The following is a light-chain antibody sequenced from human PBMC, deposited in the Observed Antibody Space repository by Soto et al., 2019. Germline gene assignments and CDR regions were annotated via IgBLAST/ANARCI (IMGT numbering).Light chain of an antibody. CDR3: CSYAGSALYV. CDR2: DVS. CDR1: SSDVGGYNY. Sequence: QSALTQPRSVSGSPGQSVTISCTGTSSDVGGYNYVSWYQQHPGKAPKLMIYDVSKRPSGVPYRFSGSKSGNTASLTISGLQAEDEADYCCCSYAGSALYVFGTGTKVTVL. J-gene: IGLJ1*01. V-gene: IGLV2-11*01.